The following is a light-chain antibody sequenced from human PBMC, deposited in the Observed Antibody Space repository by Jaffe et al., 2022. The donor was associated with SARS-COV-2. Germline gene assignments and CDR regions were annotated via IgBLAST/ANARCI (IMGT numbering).Light chain of an antibody. CDR2: DVS. Sequence: QSALTQPRSVSGSPGQSVTISCSGTNSDVGGYNYVSWYQQHPGKAPKLTIYDVSKRPSGVPDRFSGSKSGNTASLTISGLQAEDEADYYCCSYAGDYTLVFGGGTKLTVL. V-gene: IGLV2-11*01. CDR3: CSYAGDYTLV. CDR1: NSDVGGYNY. J-gene: IGLJ2*01.